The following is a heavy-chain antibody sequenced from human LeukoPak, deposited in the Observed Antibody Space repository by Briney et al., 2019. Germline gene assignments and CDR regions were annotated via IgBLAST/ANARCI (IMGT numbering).Heavy chain of an antibody. V-gene: IGHV3-23*01. CDR1: GFTFSSYA. D-gene: IGHD5-24*01. CDR3: VVYTGGYRSQF. J-gene: IGHJ4*02. CDR2: ISGRGGST. Sequence: PGGSLRLSCAASGFTFSSYAMSWVRQAPGKGLEWVSAISGRGGSTFYADSVKGRFTISRDNSMNTLRLQMNSLSVEDTAVYYCVVYTGGYRSQFWGQGTLVTVSS.